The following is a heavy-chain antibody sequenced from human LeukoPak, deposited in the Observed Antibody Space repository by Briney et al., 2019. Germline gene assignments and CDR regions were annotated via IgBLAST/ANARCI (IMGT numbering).Heavy chain of an antibody. D-gene: IGHD3-16*01. Sequence: PGGSLRLSCAASGFTFSSYSMNWVRQAPGKGLEWVSSISSSSSYIYYADSVKGRFTISRDNAKNSLYLQMNSLRAEDTAVYYCARDFARSVGYYFDYWGQGTLVTVSS. CDR1: GFTFSSYS. CDR3: ARDFARSVGYYFDY. J-gene: IGHJ4*02. V-gene: IGHV3-21*01. CDR2: ISSSSSYI.